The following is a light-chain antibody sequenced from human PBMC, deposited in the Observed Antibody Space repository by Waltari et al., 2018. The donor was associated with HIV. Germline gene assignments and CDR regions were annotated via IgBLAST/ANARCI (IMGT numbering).Light chain of an antibody. CDR3: LLSYSGGPWV. Sequence: QAVVTQEPSLTVSPGDTVTLTCGSRTGAVTSGHYPYWFHQKPGQAPTTVIYDTKNKPSWTPARFSGSLVGDKAALTLSGAQPEDEADYYCLLSYSGGPWVFGGGTKLTVL. CDR2: DTK. CDR1: TGAVTSGHY. V-gene: IGLV7-46*01. J-gene: IGLJ3*02.